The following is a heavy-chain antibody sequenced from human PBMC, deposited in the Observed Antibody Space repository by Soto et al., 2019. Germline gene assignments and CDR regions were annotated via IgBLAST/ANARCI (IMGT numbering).Heavy chain of an antibody. CDR1: GGYISSFY. CDR2: ISYTGST. Sequence: PSETLSLTCTVSGGYISSFYWSWIRQPPGKGLEWIGYISYTGSTNYNPSLKSRVTISVDTSKNQFSLQLSSVTAADTAVYYCARTNSGYYYMLDYWGQGTLVTVSS. CDR3: ARTNSGYYYMLDY. V-gene: IGHV4-59*08. J-gene: IGHJ4*02. D-gene: IGHD3-22*01.